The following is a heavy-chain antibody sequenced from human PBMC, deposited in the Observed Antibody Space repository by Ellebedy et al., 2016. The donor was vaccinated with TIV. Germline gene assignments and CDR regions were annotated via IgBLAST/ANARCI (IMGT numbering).Heavy chain of an antibody. D-gene: IGHD3-9*01. J-gene: IGHJ6*02. Sequence: GESPKISCASSIPTFSSFALSRVRQSPRKGLEWVAAISGTGGRTYYADSVKGRFTISRDNSKNTVYLQMNSLRAEDTAVYFCAKETGGWIDWDYYYFGMDVWGQGTRVTVSS. CDR2: ISGTGGRT. CDR3: AKETGGWIDWDYYYFGMDV. CDR1: IPTFSSFA. V-gene: IGHV3-23*01.